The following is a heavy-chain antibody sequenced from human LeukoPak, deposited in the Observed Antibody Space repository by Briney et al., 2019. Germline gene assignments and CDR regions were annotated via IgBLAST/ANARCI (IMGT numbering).Heavy chain of an antibody. CDR1: GYTFTSYG. V-gene: IGHV1-18*01. CDR2: ISAYNGNT. J-gene: IGHJ6*02. CDR3: ARGSSVTTASYAGPDYYYYYGMDV. Sequence: ASVKVSCKASGYTFTSYGISWVRQAPGQGLEWMGWISAYNGNTNYAQKLQGRVTMTTDTSTSTAYMELRSLRSDDTAVYYCARGSSVTTASYAGPDYYYYYGMDVWGQGTTVTVSS. D-gene: IGHD4-17*01.